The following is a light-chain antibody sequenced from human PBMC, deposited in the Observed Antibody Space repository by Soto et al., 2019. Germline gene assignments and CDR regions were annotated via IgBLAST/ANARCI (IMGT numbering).Light chain of an antibody. Sequence: DIQMTQSPSSVSASVGDRVTITCRASQGIGSWLAWYQQKPGKAPKLLISAASSLQSGVPSRFSGRASGTDFTLTIRSLQPEDFATYFCQQAYSLPYTFGQGTKLEIK. J-gene: IGKJ2*01. V-gene: IGKV1D-12*01. CDR2: AAS. CDR3: QQAYSLPYT. CDR1: QGIGSW.